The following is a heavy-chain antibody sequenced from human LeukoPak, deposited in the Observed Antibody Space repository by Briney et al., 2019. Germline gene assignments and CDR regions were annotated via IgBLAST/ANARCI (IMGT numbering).Heavy chain of an antibody. J-gene: IGHJ3*02. V-gene: IGHV3-48*03. Sequence: QPGGSLRLSCAASGFTFSSYEMNWVRQAPGKGLEWVSYISSSGSTIYYADSVKGRFTISRDNAKNSLYLQMNSLRAEDMALYYCAKASSRSFSSGYYGNAFDIWGQGTMVTVSS. D-gene: IGHD6-19*01. CDR3: AKASSRSFSSGYYGNAFDI. CDR2: ISSSGSTI. CDR1: GFTFSSYE.